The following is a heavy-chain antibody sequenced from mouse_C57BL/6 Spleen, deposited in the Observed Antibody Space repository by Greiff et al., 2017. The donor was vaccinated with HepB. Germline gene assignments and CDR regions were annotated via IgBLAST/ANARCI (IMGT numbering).Heavy chain of an antibody. Sequence: VQLQQSGAELVKPGASVKLSCKASGYTFTSYWMQWVKQRPGQGLEWIGEIDPSDSYTNYNQKFKGKATLTVDTYSSTAYMQLSSLTSEDSAVYYCARRGFYYGSSRYFDVWGTGTTVTVSS. J-gene: IGHJ1*03. CDR1: GYTFTSYW. V-gene: IGHV1-50*01. CDR3: ARRGFYYGSSRYFDV. D-gene: IGHD1-1*01. CDR2: IDPSDSYT.